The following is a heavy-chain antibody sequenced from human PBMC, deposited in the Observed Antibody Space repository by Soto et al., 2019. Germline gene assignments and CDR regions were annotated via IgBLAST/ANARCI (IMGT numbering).Heavy chain of an antibody. CDR2: INAGNGNT. Sequence: ASVKVSCKASGYTFTSYAMHWVRQAPGQRLEWMGWINAGNGNTKYSQKFQGRVTITRDTSASTAYMELSSLRSEDSALYYCARSSSGSYYYYFHMDVWGKGTTVTVSS. J-gene: IGHJ6*03. V-gene: IGHV1-3*01. CDR1: GYTFTSYA. D-gene: IGHD3-10*01. CDR3: ARSSSGSYYYYFHMDV.